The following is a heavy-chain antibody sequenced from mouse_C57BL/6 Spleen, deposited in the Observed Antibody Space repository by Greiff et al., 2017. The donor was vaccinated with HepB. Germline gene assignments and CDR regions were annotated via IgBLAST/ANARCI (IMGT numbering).Heavy chain of an antibody. CDR3: TTYWELTGSFAY. D-gene: IGHD4-1*01. V-gene: IGHV14-4*01. Sequence: DVKLVESGAELVRPGASVKLSCTASGFNIKDDYMHWVKQRPEQGLEWIGWIDPENGDTEYASKFQGKATITADTSSNTAYLQLSSLTSEDTAVYYCTTYWELTGSFAYWGQGTLVTVSA. CDR2: IDPENGDT. CDR1: GFNIKDDY. J-gene: IGHJ3*01.